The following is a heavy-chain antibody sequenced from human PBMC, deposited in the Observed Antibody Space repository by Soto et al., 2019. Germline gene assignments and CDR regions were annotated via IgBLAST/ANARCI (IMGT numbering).Heavy chain of an antibody. J-gene: IGHJ4*02. Sequence: QITLKESGPTLVKPTQTLTLTCSFSGFSLSTSGVALAWIRQSPGKALEWLALIYWDDDKRYSPSLRSRLTITKDTSKNQVVLTMTNMDPVDTATYYCAHRLPITTYCDYWGQGTLVTVSS. D-gene: IGHD1-20*01. CDR1: GFSLSTSGVA. V-gene: IGHV2-5*02. CDR2: IYWDDDK. CDR3: AHRLPITTYCDY.